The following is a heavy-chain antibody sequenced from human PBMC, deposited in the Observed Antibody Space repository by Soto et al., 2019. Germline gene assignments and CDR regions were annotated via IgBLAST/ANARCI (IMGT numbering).Heavy chain of an antibody. J-gene: IGHJ4*02. CDR1: GLTFSNYA. D-gene: IGHD1-7*01. Sequence: GGSLRLSCATSGLTFSNYAMSWARQAPGGGLEWVSSMSGSSSTTYYADSVRGRFTTSRDRSKNTLYLQMSSLRAEDTALYYCAKNQERELPRVIDFWGQGTLVTVSS. CDR2: MSGSSSTT. V-gene: IGHV3-23*01. CDR3: AKNQERELPRVIDF.